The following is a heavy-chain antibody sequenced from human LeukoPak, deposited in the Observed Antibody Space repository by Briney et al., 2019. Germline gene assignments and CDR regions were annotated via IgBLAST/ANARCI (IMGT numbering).Heavy chain of an antibody. CDR2: IYHSGTT. Sequence: PSETLSLTCTVSGGSSSGYYWGWIRQPPGKGLEWIGSIYHSGTTYYNPSLKSRVTISVDTSKNQFSLKVSSVTAADTAVYYCARVYYHGSGSNFFDYWGQGNLVTVSS. D-gene: IGHD3-10*01. CDR1: GGSSSGYY. J-gene: IGHJ4*02. CDR3: ARVYYHGSGSNFFDY. V-gene: IGHV4-38-2*02.